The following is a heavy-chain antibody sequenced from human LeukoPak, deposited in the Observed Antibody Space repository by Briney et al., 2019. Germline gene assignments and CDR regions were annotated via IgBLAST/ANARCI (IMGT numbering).Heavy chain of an antibody. CDR3: AREGCSSTSCYSWRYYYYYMDV. CDR2: ISSNGGST. Sequence: PGGSLRLSCAASGFTFSSYAMHWVRQAPGKGLEYVSAISSNGGSTYYANSVKGRFTISRDNSKNTLYLQMGSLRAEDMAVYYCAREGCSSTSCYSWRYYYYYMDVWGKGTTVTVSS. J-gene: IGHJ6*03. D-gene: IGHD2-2*01. V-gene: IGHV3-64*01. CDR1: GFTFSSYA.